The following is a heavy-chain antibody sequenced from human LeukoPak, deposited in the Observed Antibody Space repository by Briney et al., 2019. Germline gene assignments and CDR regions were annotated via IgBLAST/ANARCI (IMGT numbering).Heavy chain of an antibody. V-gene: IGHV3-7*01. CDR3: AREGYYDSSGYYR. D-gene: IGHD3-22*01. CDR2: IKQDGSEK. J-gene: IGHJ4*02. Sequence: GGSLRLSCAASGFTFSSYWMSWVRQAPGKGLEWVANIKQDGSEKYYVDSVKGRFTISRDNAKNSLYLQMNSLRAEDTAVYYCAREGYYDSSGYYRRGQGTLVTVSS. CDR1: GFTFSSYW.